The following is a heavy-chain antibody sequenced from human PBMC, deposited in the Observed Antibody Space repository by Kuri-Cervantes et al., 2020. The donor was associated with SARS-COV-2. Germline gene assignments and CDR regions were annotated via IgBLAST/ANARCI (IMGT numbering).Heavy chain of an antibody. D-gene: IGHD6-6*01. V-gene: IGHV4-38-2*01. CDR1: GYSISSGYY. CDR2: IYHSGST. J-gene: IGHJ3*02. CDR3: ARSFLSSSDAFDI. Sequence: GSLRLSCAVSGYSISSGYYWGWIRQPPGKGLEWIGSIYHSGSTYYNPSLKSRVTISVDTSKNQFSLKLSSVTAADTAVYYCARSFLSSSDAFDIWGQGTMVTVSS.